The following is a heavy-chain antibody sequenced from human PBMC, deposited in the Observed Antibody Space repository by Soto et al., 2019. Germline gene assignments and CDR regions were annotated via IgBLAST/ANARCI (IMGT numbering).Heavy chain of an antibody. CDR3: ARGSITMIVVDTQGDNAFDV. D-gene: IGHD3-22*01. Sequence: GESLKISCKGSGYSFTSYWIGWVRQMPGKGLEWMGIIYPGDSDTRYSPSFQGQVTISADKSISTAYLQWSSLKASDTAMYYCARGSITMIVVDTQGDNAFDVWGQGTMVTV. V-gene: IGHV5-51*01. CDR1: GYSFTSYW. J-gene: IGHJ3*01. CDR2: IYPGDSDT.